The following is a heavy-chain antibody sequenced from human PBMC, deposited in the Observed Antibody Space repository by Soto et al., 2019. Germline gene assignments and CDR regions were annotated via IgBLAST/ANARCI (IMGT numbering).Heavy chain of an antibody. D-gene: IGHD1-26*01. Sequence: EVQVVESGGGLMQPGDSLRISCADSGFSFRNHYISWVRQAPGKGLEWVSVLYSDGTTHSADSLKGRFTMSTDSSKYTFFLQMSGLRAEDTAMYYCAITVGARDGFDVWGPWTMGTVSS. J-gene: IGHJ3*01. CDR3: AITVGARDGFDV. CDR2: LYSDGTT. V-gene: IGHV3-53*01. CDR1: GFSFRNHY.